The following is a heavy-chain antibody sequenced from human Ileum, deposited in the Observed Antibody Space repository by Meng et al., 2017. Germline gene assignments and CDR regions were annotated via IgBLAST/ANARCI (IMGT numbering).Heavy chain of an antibody. CDR2: INQDGNKK. J-gene: IGHJ3*02. CDR1: GFSFTAFW. Sequence: GESLKISCAASGFSFTAFWMSWVRQAPGKGLEWVANINQDGNKKYHVDSLKGRFTISRDNAKNSVYLQMNSLSAEDTAVYYCARGGRPDMWGQGTMVTVSS. CDR3: ARGGRPDM. V-gene: IGHV3-7*01.